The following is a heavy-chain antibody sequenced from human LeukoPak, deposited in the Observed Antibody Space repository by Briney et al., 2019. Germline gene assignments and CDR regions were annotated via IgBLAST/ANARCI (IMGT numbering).Heavy chain of an antibody. CDR2: MIDDGSSI. J-gene: IGHJ4*02. Sequence: GGSLTLSCVASGVTFSSYLVHWGRHAPGEGLLWVSRMIDDGSSITYAASVRSRFTVSIDNAKNTFYLKMNSLRAEDTAVYYCARYKAGPGQVCDFWGRGTLVTVSS. CDR3: ARYKAGPGQVCDF. V-gene: IGHV3-74*01. CDR1: GVTFSSYL. D-gene: IGHD1-14*01.